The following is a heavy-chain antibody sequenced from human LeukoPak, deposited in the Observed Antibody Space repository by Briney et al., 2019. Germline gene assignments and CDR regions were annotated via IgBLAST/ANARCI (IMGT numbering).Heavy chain of an antibody. J-gene: IGHJ4*02. CDR1: GGSISTYY. CDR3: ARAPTLYYFDH. CDR2: IPNSGST. Sequence: SETLSLTCTVSGGSISTYYWSWIRQSPGRGLEWIGYIPNSGSTSYNPSLASRVTISVDTSKNQFSLRLSSVTAADTAVYYCARAPTLYYFDHWGQGSLVTVSS. V-gene: IGHV4-59*01.